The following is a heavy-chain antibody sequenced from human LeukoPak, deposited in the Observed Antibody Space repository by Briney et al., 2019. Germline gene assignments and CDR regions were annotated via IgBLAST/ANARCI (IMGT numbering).Heavy chain of an antibody. Sequence: GSLRLSCAASGFTVSSTYMSWVRQAPGKGLEWVSVIYSGGSTYYADSVKGRFTISRDNSKNTLYLQMNSLRAEDTAVYYCAASLPNIVVVPAAKGPFGSWGQGTLVTVSS. D-gene: IGHD2-2*01. J-gene: IGHJ5*02. V-gene: IGHV3-53*01. CDR3: AASLPNIVVVPAAKGPFGS. CDR2: IYSGGST. CDR1: GFTVSSTY.